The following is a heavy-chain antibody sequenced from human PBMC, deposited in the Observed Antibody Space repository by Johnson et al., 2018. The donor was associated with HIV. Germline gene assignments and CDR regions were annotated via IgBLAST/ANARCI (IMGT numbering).Heavy chain of an antibody. CDR1: GFTFSSYA. V-gene: IGHV3-30*02. CDR2: IRFDETIK. J-gene: IGHJ3*02. D-gene: IGHD1-26*01. CDR3: AKAVGGYAFDI. Sequence: QVQLVESGGGVVRPGGSLRLSCAASGFTFSSYAMHWVRQSPGKGLEWVAFIRFDETIKYYGDSVKGRFTISRDNSKNTLYLQMNSLRVEDTAVYYCAKAVGGYAFDIWGQGTIVTVSS.